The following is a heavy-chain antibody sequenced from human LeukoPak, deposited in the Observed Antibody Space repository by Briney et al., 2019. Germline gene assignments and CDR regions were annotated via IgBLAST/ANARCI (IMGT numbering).Heavy chain of an antibody. V-gene: IGHV3-30*01. CDR2: VSYDGSGE. J-gene: IGHJ3*01. D-gene: IGHD1-26*01. CDR3: ARDGVGTAFDL. Sequence: PGGSLRLSCAASGFTFSSYAMSWVRQAPGKGLEWVAVVSYDGSGENYADSVNGRFTISRDNSKSTLYLQMNSLRAEDTAVFYCARDGVGTAFDLWGQGTMVTVSS. CDR1: GFTFSSYA.